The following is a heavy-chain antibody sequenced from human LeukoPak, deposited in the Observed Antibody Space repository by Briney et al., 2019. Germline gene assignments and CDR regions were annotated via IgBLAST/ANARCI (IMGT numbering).Heavy chain of an antibody. V-gene: IGHV3-48*03. CDR3: AELGITMIGGV. Sequence: GGSLRLSCAASGFTFSTYEMSWVRQAPGKGLECVSDISSSGRDIYYADSVKGRFTISRDNAKNSLYLQMNSLRAEDTAVYYCAELGITMIGGVWGKGTTVTISS. CDR2: ISSSGRDI. J-gene: IGHJ6*04. CDR1: GFTFSTYE. D-gene: IGHD3-10*02.